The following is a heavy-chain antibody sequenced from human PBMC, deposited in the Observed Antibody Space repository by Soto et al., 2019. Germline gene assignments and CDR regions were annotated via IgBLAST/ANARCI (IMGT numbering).Heavy chain of an antibody. CDR3: ARVEGFGGFDY. CDR2: IKQDGSEK. CDR1: GFTFSNYW. D-gene: IGHD3-10*01. V-gene: IGHV3-7*01. J-gene: IGHJ4*02. Sequence: EVQLVGSGGGLVQPGGSLRLSCAASGFTFSNYWMSWVRQAPGKGLEWVANIKQDGSEKYYVDSLKDRFAISRDKAKNSLYLQMNSLRAEDTAVYYCARVEGFGGFDYWGQGTLVTVSS.